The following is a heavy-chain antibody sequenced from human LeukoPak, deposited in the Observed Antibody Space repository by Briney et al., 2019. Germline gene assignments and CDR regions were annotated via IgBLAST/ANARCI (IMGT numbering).Heavy chain of an antibody. J-gene: IGHJ2*01. D-gene: IGHD3-16*01. CDR2: ISGYNGHT. V-gene: IGHV1-18*01. CDR1: GYTYTNYG. CDR3: ARDRFDWYFDL. Sequence: ASVKVSCKASGYTYTNYGISWVRQAPGQGLEWMGWISGYNGHTNYAQKLQGRVTMTTHTSTSTAYMELRSLRSDDTAVYYCARDRFDWYFDLWGRGTLVTVSS.